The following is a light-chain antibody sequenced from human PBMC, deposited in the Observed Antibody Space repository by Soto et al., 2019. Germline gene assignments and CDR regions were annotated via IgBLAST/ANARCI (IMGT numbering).Light chain of an antibody. Sequence: EIVLTQSPGTLSLSPGERATLSCRASQSVSRSDLAWYQQKPGQAPRLLTYGASSRATGIPDRFSGSGSGTDFTLTISRLEPEDFAVYYCQQYGSSPWTFGQGTKVEIK. CDR1: QSVSRSD. J-gene: IGKJ1*01. CDR3: QQYGSSPWT. CDR2: GAS. V-gene: IGKV3-20*01.